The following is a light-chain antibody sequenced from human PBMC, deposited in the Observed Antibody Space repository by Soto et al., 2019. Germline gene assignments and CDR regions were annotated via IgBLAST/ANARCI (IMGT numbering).Light chain of an antibody. V-gene: IGKV3-20*01. CDR3: QQYDTSPT. J-gene: IGKJ1*01. CDR1: QTVSNNY. Sequence: SVLTQSPGTLSLSSGERATLSCRASQTVSNNYLAWYQQKPGQTPTVLIYGASTRATGIPDRFSGSGSGTDFTLTISRLEPEDFAVYYCQQYDTSPTFGQGTKVDIK. CDR2: GAS.